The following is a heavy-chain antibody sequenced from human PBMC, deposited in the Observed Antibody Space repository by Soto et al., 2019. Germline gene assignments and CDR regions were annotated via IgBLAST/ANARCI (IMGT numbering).Heavy chain of an antibody. CDR1: GYTFTDCY. CDR2: INPNSGST. CDR3: AREVRDSDWFDP. J-gene: IGHJ5*02. Sequence: KVSCKASGYTFTDCYMQWVRQAPGQGLEWTGWINPNSGSTDYAQKFQGRVTMTRDTSISTVYMELSRLKSDDTAVYYCAREVRDSDWFDPWGQGTLVTVSS. V-gene: IGHV1-2*02.